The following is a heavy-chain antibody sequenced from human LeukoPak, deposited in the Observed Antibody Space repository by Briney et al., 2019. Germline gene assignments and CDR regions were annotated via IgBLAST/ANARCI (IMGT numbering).Heavy chain of an antibody. Sequence: ASVKVSCKASGYSLSDNYMHWVRQAPGQGLEWMGWINPNSGGTNYAQRFQGRVTMSRDTSLSTAYMELSRLRSDDTAMYYCARGLYYYGSGSYLDYWGQGTLLTV. CDR3: ARGLYYYGSGSYLDY. D-gene: IGHD3-10*01. J-gene: IGHJ4*02. V-gene: IGHV1-2*02. CDR2: INPNSGGT. CDR1: GYSLSDNY.